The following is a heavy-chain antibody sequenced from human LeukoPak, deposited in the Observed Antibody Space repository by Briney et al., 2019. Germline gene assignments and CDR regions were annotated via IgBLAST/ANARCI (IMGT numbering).Heavy chain of an antibody. CDR2: RSISHSETT. V-gene: IGHV4-59*01. D-gene: IGHD7-27*01. CDR3: GRDNWGSIDY. CDR1: GDSISAYS. J-gene: IGHJ4*02. Sequence: KPSETLSLTCTVPGDSISAYSWSWIRQPPGKGLEWIGYRSISHSETTNCNPSLKSRVTISVDTSKNQFSLKLRSVTAADTAVYYCGRDNWGSIDYWGQGTLVTVSS.